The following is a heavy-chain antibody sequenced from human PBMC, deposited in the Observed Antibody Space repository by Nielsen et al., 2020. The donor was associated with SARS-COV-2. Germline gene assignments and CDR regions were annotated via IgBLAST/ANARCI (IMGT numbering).Heavy chain of an antibody. J-gene: IGHJ4*02. D-gene: IGHD6-19*01. CDR3: ARDAGISSGWYSWEVTFDY. CDR2: ISSSSSYI. CDR1: GFTFSSYS. V-gene: IGHV3-21*01. Sequence: GESLKISCAASGFTFSSYSMNWVRQAPGKGLEWVSSISSSSSYIYYADSVKGRFTISRDNAKNSLYLQMNSLRAEDTAVYYCARDAGISSGWYSWEVTFDYWGQGTLVTVSS.